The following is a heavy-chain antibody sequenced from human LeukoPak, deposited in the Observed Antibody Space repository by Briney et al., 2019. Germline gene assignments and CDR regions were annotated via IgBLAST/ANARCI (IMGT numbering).Heavy chain of an antibody. J-gene: IGHJ4*02. Sequence: GSLRLSCAASGFTVSSNYMTWVRQPPGKGLEWIGEINHSGSTNYNPSLKSRVTISVDTSKNQFSLKLSSVTAADTAVYYCATSGRLWTLYWGQGTLVTVSS. CDR3: ATSGRLWTLY. V-gene: IGHV4-34*08. D-gene: IGHD3/OR15-3a*01. CDR2: INHSGST. CDR1: GFTVSSNY.